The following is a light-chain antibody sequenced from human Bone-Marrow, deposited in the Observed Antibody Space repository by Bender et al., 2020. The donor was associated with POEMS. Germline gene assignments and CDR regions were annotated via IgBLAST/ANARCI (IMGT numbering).Light chain of an antibody. CDR3: QSSASGTWV. CDR2: KDS. J-gene: IGLJ3*02. CDR1: ILAKKY. V-gene: IGLV3-27*01. Sequence: SYELTQPSSVSVSPGQTAKITCSGDILAKKYGRWFQLKPGQAPVLVIYKDSERPSEIPERFSGSSSGTTVTLTISGVQSEDEADYYCQSSASGTWVFGGGTKVTVL.